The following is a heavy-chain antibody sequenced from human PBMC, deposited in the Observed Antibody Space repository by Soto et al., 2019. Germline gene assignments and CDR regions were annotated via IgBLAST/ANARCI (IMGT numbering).Heavy chain of an antibody. CDR2: ISGSGDST. J-gene: IGHJ4*02. CDR3: AKRGSGTYCDY. CDR1: GITVSSYA. D-gene: IGHD3-10*01. V-gene: IGHV3-23*01. Sequence: EVQLLESGGGLVQPGGSLRLSCAASGITVSSYAMSWVRQAPGKGLEWVSVISGSGDSTYYADSVKGRFTISRDNSKNTLYLQLNSLRAEDTAVYYGAKRGSGTYCDYWGQGTLFTVAS.